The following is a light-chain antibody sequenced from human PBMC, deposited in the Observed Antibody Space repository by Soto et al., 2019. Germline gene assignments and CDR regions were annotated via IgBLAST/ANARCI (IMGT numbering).Light chain of an antibody. CDR3: QQYNNWPPYT. J-gene: IGKJ2*01. Sequence: EIVMTQSPATLSVSPGERATLSCRASQSVSSNLAWYQQKPGQAPRLLIYGASTRATGIPARFSGSGSGTEFTLTISSLQSEDFAVYVCQQYNNWPPYTFGQGTKLEIK. CDR1: QSVSSN. V-gene: IGKV3-15*01. CDR2: GAS.